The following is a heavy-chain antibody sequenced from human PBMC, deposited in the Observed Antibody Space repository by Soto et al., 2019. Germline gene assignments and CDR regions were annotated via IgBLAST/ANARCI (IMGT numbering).Heavy chain of an antibody. V-gene: IGHV3-9*02. D-gene: IGHD3-3*01. CDR2: ISSNSDTI. J-gene: IGHJ4*02. CDR1: GFTADDYA. Sequence: EVQLVESGGGLVQPGRSLRLSCVASGFTADDYALHWVRQAPGKGLEWVSGISSNSDTIHYADSVKGRFTISRDNAKNSLFLQMNSLRPEDTAVYYCAKDMKWGGMNTIQYFDSWGQGTLVTVSS. CDR3: AKDMKWGGMNTIQYFDS.